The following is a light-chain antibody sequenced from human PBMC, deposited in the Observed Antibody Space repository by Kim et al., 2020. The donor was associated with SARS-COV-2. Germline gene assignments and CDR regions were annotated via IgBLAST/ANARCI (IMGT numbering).Light chain of an antibody. V-gene: IGLV3-1*01. CDR3: QAWDSSTVV. CDR1: KLGDKY. J-gene: IGLJ2*01. Sequence: VAPGQTACITCSGDKLGDKYACWYQQKPGQSPVLVIYQDSKRPSGIPERFSGSNSGNTATLTISGTQAMDEADYYCQAWDSSTVVFGGGTQLTVL. CDR2: QDS.